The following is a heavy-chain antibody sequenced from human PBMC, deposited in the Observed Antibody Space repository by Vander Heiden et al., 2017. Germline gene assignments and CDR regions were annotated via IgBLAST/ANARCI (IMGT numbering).Heavy chain of an antibody. J-gene: IGHJ4*02. Sequence: QVPLQESGPGLVKPSETLSLTCTVSAGSISSYYWSWIRQPPGKGLEWIGYLYDGGSTNYNPSLKSRVTISVDTSKNQFSLKLSSVTAADTAVYYCARGPRGVEMAIDYWGQGTLVTVSS. CDR2: LYDGGST. CDR3: ARGPRGVEMAIDY. V-gene: IGHV4-59*01. CDR1: AGSISSYY. D-gene: IGHD2-21*01.